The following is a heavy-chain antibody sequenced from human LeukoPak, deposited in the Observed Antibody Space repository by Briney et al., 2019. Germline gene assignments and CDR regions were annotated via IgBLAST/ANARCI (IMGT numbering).Heavy chain of an antibody. CDR2: INHSGST. V-gene: IGHV4-34*01. D-gene: IGHD6-19*01. Sequence: SETLSLTCAVYGGSFSGYYWSWIRQPPGKGLEWIGEINHSGSTNYNPSLKSRVTISVDTSKNQFSLKLSSVTAADTAVYYCARRRIAVAGFDYWGQGTLVTVSS. J-gene: IGHJ4*02. CDR1: GGSFSGYY. CDR3: ARRRIAVAGFDY.